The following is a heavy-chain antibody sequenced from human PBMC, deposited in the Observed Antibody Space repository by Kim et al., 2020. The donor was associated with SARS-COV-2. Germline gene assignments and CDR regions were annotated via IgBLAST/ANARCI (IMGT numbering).Heavy chain of an antibody. D-gene: IGHD4-17*01. CDR3: AKALTPNPTMTNPRYYY. CDR1: GFTFSSYA. CDR2: ISGSGGRT. V-gene: IGHV3-23*01. J-gene: IGHJ6*01. Sequence: GGSLRLSCAASGFTFSSYAMSWVRQAPGRGLQWVAGISGSGGRTYYAESVEGRFTISRDNSENTLFLQMNSLRADDRAKCYCAKALTPNPTMTNPRYYY.